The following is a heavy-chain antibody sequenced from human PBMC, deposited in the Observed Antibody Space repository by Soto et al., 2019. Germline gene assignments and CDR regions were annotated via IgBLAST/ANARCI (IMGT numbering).Heavy chain of an antibody. CDR2: IYSSGNA. J-gene: IGHJ3*01. CDR3: ARGDVFDL. D-gene: IGHD3-10*01. V-gene: IGHV4-4*07. CDR1: GDSISGYY. Sequence: QVQLQESGPGLVKPSETVSLICTVSGDSISGYYWSWIRQPAGKGLEWIGRIYSSGNANYNPSLKGRVSMSVDMSKNQFSLKVTFVTAADTAMYSCARGDVFDLWAQGTKVPVSS.